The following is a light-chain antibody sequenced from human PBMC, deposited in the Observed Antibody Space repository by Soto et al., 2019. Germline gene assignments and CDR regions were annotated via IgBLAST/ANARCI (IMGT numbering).Light chain of an antibody. V-gene: IGLV7-46*01. CDR3: LLSYNGPYV. J-gene: IGLJ1*01. CDR1: TGAVTNGHY. CDR2: DTT. Sequence: QAVVTQEPSLTVSPGGTVTLTCGSSTGAVTNGHYPYWFQQKPGQAPRTLIYDTTNRHSWTPARFSGSLLGGKAALTLSGATPDDEDAYHCLLSYNGPYVFGTGTKVTVL.